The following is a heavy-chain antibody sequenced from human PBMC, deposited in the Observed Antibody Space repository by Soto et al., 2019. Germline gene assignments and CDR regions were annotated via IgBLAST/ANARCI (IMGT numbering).Heavy chain of an antibody. CDR2: INPSGGST. Sequence: ASVKVSCKASGYTFTSYYMHWVRQAPGQGLEWMGIINPSGGSTSYAQKFQGRVTMTRDTSTSTVYVELSSLRSEDTAVYYCATHYDFWSGYYSSHFYYGMDVWGQGTTVTVSS. V-gene: IGHV1-46*03. CDR3: ATHYDFWSGYYSSHFYYGMDV. J-gene: IGHJ6*02. D-gene: IGHD3-3*01. CDR1: GYTFTSYY.